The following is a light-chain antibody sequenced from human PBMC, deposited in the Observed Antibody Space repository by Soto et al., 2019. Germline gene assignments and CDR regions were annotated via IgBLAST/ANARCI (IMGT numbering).Light chain of an antibody. J-gene: IGKJ1*01. CDR1: QSVDIN. Sequence: EIVLTQSPATLSVSPGERVTLSRRASQSVDINLAWYQQKPGQAPRLLIYGASTRATDMPGTFSGRGSGTEFTLTISSLRPEDFAVYYCQQYRSWPRTFGQGTKVDIK. V-gene: IGKV3-15*01. CDR2: GAS. CDR3: QQYRSWPRT.